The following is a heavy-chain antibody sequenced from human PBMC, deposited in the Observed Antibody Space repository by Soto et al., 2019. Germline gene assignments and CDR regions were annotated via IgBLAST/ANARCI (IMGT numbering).Heavy chain of an antibody. CDR1: GFTFSSDG. V-gene: IGHV3-33*01. D-gene: IGHD3-3*01. CDR3: VWYYDFWSGLDY. Sequence: QVQLVESGGGVVQPGRSLRLSCAASGFTFSSDGMHWVRQAPGKGLEWVAVIWDDGSNKYYADSVKGRFTMSRDNSKNTLYLEMNSMRAEDTAVYYCVWYYDFWSGLDYWGQGTLVAVSS. CDR2: IWDDGSNK. J-gene: IGHJ4*02.